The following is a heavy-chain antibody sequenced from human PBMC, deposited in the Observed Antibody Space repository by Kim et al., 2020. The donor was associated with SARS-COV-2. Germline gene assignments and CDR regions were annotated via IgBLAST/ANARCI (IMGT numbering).Heavy chain of an antibody. D-gene: IGHD3-3*01. V-gene: IGHV1-3*01. J-gene: IGHJ3*02. CDR2: INAGNGNT. CDR3: AREYYDFWSGPDAFDI. Sequence: ASVKVSCKASGYTFTSYAMHWVRQAPGQRLEWMGWINAGNGNTKYSQKFQGRVTITRDTSASTAYMELSSLRSEDTAVYYCAREYYDFWSGPDAFDIWGQGTMVTVSS. CDR1: GYTFTSYA.